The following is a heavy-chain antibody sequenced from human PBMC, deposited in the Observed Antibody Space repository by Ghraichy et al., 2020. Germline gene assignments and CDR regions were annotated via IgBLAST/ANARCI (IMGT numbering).Heavy chain of an antibody. V-gene: IGHV3-48*03. CDR3: ARGDGYGSLFYFDY. J-gene: IGHJ4*02. D-gene: IGHD3-10*01. Sequence: GGSLRLSCAASGFSFSKYEMVWVRQAPGKGLEWLSYIDGSGTTIFYADSVKGRFTISRDNTKKSVYLQMSSLRPEDAAIYYCARGDGYGSLFYFDYWGQGSLVSVSS. CDR2: IDGSGTTI. CDR1: GFSFSKYE.